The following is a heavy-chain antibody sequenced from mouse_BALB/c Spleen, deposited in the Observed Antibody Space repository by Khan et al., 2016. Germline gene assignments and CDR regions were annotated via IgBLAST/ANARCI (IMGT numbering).Heavy chain of an antibody. J-gene: IGHJ4*01. CDR2: MNTYTGET. CDR1: GYTFTNYG. CDR3: SCRVYYCIVYVVMDY. Sequence: QIQLVQSGPELKKPGETVKISCKASGYTFTNYGMNWVKQAPGKGLKWMGWMNTYTGETTYHDDFKGRSAFALETSASTAYLQINNLKNEDMSTYFCSCRVYYCIVYVVMDYWGQETSVTVSS. V-gene: IGHV9-1*02. D-gene: IGHD1-1*01.